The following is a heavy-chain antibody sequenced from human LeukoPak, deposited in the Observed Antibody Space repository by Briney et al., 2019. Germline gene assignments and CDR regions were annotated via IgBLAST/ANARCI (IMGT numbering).Heavy chain of an antibody. D-gene: IGHD3-10*01. V-gene: IGHV4-38-2*02. Sequence: SETLSLACTVSGYSISSGYYWGWIRQPPGKGLEWIGSIYHSGSTYYNPSLKSRVTISVDTSKNQFSLKLTSVTAADTAVYYCARTKYGSGNYPGAKYYYYMDVWGKGTTVTISS. CDR2: IYHSGST. CDR3: ARTKYGSGNYPGAKYYYYMDV. CDR1: GYSISSGYY. J-gene: IGHJ6*03.